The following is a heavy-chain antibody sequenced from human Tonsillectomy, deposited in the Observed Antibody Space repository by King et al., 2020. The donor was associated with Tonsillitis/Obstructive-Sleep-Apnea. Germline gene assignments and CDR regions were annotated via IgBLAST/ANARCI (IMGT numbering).Heavy chain of an antibody. CDR3: ARDLPIVVFPVAIKGGFDY. CDR1: GFTFSSYA. CDR2: ISYDGSNK. D-gene: IGHD2-2*02. V-gene: IGHV3-30*04. J-gene: IGHJ4*02. Sequence: QLVESGGGVVQPGRSLRLSCAASGFTFSSYAMHWVRQAPGKGLEWVAVISYDGSNKYYVDSVKGRFTISRDNSKNTLYLQMNSLRAEDTAVYFCARDLPIVVFPVAIKGGFDYWGQGTLVTVSS.